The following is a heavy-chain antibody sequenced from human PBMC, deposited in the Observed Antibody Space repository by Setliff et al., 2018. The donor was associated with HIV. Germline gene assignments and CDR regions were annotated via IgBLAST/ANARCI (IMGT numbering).Heavy chain of an antibody. CDR3: ARDEVPRGYSYGYFKNY. V-gene: IGHV1-69*13. D-gene: IGHD5-18*01. CDR2: IIPIFGTA. CDR1: GGTFSSYA. Sequence: GASVKVSCKASGGTFSSYAISWVRQAPGQGLEWMGGIIPIFGTANYAQKFQGRVTITADESTSTAYMGLSSLRSEDTAVYYCARDEVPRGYSYGYFKNYWGQGTLVTVSS. J-gene: IGHJ4*02.